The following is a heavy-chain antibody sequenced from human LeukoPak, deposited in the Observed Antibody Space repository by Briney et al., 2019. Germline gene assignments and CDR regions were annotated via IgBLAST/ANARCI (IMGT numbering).Heavy chain of an antibody. Sequence: GGSLRLSCAASGFTFSDYYMSWIRQAPGKGLEWVSYIGSSGRTIYYADSVKGRFTISRDNAKNSLYLQMNSLRVEDTGVYYCASWGEGALDNWGQGTLVTVSS. CDR3: ASWGEGALDN. CDR1: GFTFSDYY. D-gene: IGHD1-26*01. J-gene: IGHJ4*02. CDR2: IGSSGRTI. V-gene: IGHV3-11*04.